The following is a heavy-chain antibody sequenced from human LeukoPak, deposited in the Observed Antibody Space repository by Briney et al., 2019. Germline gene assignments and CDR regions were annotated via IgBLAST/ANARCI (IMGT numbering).Heavy chain of an antibody. J-gene: IGHJ6*02. CDR2: IGGAGINT. CDR1: GFTFSGFW. Sequence: GGSLRLSCAVSGFTFSGFWMSWSRQAPGKGLEWVSAIGGAGINTYYADSVKGRFTISRDNSKNTLYLQMNSLRAEDTAVYYCAKDRSWSLHYGLDVWGQGTTVTVSS. CDR3: AKDRSWSLHYGLDV. V-gene: IGHV3-23*01. D-gene: IGHD6-13*01.